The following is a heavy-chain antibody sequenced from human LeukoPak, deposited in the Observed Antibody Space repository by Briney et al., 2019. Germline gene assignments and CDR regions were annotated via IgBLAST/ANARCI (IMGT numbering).Heavy chain of an antibody. J-gene: IGHJ4*02. CDR3: ARTIVPRTYFDY. V-gene: IGHV4-59*12. D-gene: IGHD2/OR15-2a*01. CDR2: IYYSGTT. Sequence: SETLSLTCTVSGDSISTYYWSWIRQPPGKGLEWIGYIYYSGTTYYSPSLKSRISISIDTSKNQFSLNLSSVTAADTAVYYCARTIVPRTYFDYWGQGTLVTVSS. CDR1: GDSISTYY.